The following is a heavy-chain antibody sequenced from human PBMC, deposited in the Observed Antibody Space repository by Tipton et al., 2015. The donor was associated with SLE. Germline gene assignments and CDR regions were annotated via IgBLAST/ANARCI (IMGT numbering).Heavy chain of an antibody. D-gene: IGHD1-26*01. CDR2: VYSSGST. CDR3: ARGGGSYYDY. CDR1: GGSIRGYY. Sequence: LRLSCTVSGGSIRGYYWSWIRQPAGKGLEWIGRVYSSGSTIYNPSIKSRITLSLDTSKNQFSLRVNSATAADTAVYYCARGGGSYYDYWGQGTLVTVSS. J-gene: IGHJ4*02. V-gene: IGHV4-4*07.